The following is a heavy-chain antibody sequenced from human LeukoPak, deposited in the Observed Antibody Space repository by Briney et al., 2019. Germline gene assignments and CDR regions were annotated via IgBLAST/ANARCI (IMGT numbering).Heavy chain of an antibody. CDR2: IYYSGNT. CDR1: GGSISSYY. J-gene: IGHJ4*02. V-gene: IGHV4-59*01. Sequence: SETLSLTCTVSGGSISSYYWSWIRQPPGKGLEWIGCIYYSGNTNYNPSLKSRVTISVDTSKNQFSLMLSSVTAADTAVYYCARALKSGNYFSLHYWGQGTLVTVSS. CDR3: ARALKSGNYFSLHY. D-gene: IGHD1-26*01.